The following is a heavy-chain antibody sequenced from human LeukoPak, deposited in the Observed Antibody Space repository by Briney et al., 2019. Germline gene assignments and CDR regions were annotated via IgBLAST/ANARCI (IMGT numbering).Heavy chain of an antibody. D-gene: IGHD2-2*01. CDR1: GFTFSSYW. CDR3: ARDGYCSSTSCYYFDY. J-gene: IGHJ4*02. Sequence: GGSLRLSCAASGFTFSSYWIHWVRQAPGKGLVWVSRIYSDATYYADSVKGRFTISRDNAKNTLYLQMNSLRAEDTAVYYCARDGYCSSTSCYYFDYWGQGTLVTVSS. CDR2: IYSDAT. V-gene: IGHV3-74*01.